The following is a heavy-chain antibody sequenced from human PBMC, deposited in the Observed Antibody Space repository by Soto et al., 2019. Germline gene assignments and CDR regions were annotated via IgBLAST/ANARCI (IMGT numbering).Heavy chain of an antibody. Sequence: PSVKVSCKASGYTFTSYYMHWVRQAPGQGLEWMGIINPSGGSTSYAQKFQGRVTMTRDTSTSTVYMELSSLRSEDTAVYYCARCAAKLPAPYYYYYMDVWGKGTTVTVSS. J-gene: IGHJ6*03. V-gene: IGHV1-46*03. CDR2: INPSGGST. CDR1: GYTFTSYY. CDR3: ARCAAKLPAPYYYYYMDV.